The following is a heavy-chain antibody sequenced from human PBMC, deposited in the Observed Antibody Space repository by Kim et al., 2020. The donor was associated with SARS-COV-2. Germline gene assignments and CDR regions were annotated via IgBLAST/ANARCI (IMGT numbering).Heavy chain of an antibody. D-gene: IGHD6-19*01. CDR3: AKDVRGYSSVLYAFDI. Sequence: GGSLRLSCAASGFTFSSYGMHWVRQAPGKGLEWVAVISYDGSNKYYADSVKGRFTISRDNSKNTLYLQMNSLRAEDTAVYYCAKDVRGYSSVLYAFDIWG. CDR2: ISYDGSNK. V-gene: IGHV3-30*18. CDR1: GFTFSSYG. J-gene: IGHJ3*02.